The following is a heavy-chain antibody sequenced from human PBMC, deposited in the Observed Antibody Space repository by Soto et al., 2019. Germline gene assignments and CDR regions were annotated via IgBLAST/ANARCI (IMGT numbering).Heavy chain of an antibody. Sequence: GGSLRLSCAASGFTFSSYEMNWVRQAPGKGLEWVSYISSSGSTIYYADSVKGRFTISRDNAKNSLYLQMNSLRAEDTAVYYWARVTRVAGYYFDYWGQGTLVTVSS. CDR1: GFTFSSYE. D-gene: IGHD6-19*01. J-gene: IGHJ4*02. V-gene: IGHV3-48*03. CDR2: ISSSGSTI. CDR3: ARVTRVAGYYFDY.